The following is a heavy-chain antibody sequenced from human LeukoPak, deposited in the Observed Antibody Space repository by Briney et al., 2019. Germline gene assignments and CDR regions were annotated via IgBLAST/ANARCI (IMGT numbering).Heavy chain of an antibody. CDR3: ARDLVVSYSSSWYGFDY. J-gene: IGHJ4*02. Sequence: ASVKVSCKASGYTFTSYDINWVRQAPGQGLEWMGIINPSGDSTSYAQKFQGRVTMTRDMSTSTVYMELSSLRSEDTAVYYCARDLVVSYSSSWYGFDYWGQGTLVTVSS. CDR2: INPSGDST. CDR1: GYTFTSYD. V-gene: IGHV1-46*01. D-gene: IGHD6-13*01.